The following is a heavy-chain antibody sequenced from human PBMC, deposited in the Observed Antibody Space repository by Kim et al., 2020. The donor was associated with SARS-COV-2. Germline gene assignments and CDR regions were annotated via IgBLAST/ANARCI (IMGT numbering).Heavy chain of an antibody. J-gene: IGHJ3*02. V-gene: IGHV4-30-4*01. CDR2: IYYSGST. CDR1: GGSISSGDYY. D-gene: IGHD3-22*01. Sequence: SETLSLTCTVSGGSISSGDYYWSWIRQPPGKGLEWIGYIYYSGSTYYNPSLKSRVTISVDTSKNQFSLKLSSVTAADTAVYYCARLNSDSSGLDIWGQGTMVTVSS. CDR3: ARLNSDSSGLDI.